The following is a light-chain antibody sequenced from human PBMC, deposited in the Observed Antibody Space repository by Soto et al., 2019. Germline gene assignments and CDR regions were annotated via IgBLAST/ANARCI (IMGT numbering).Light chain of an antibody. CDR1: QSISSW. J-gene: IGKJ1*01. CDR3: QQYNSYCT. CDR2: KAS. Sequence: DIPMTQSPSTLSASVGDSVTITCRASQSISSWLAWYQQKPGKAPKLLIYKASSLESGVPSRFSGSGSGTEFTLTISSLQPDDFATYYCQQYNSYCTFGQGTKVEIK. V-gene: IGKV1-5*03.